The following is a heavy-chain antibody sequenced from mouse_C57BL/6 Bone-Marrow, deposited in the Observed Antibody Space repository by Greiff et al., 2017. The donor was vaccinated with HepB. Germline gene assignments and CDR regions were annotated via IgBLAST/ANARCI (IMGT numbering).Heavy chain of an antibody. J-gene: IGHJ3*01. D-gene: IGHD1-1*01. CDR3: ARGDITTVVGFETY. V-gene: IGHV1-80*01. CDR1: GYAFSSYW. CDR2: IYPGDGDT. Sequence: QVQLQQSGAELVKPGASVKISCKASGYAFSSYWMNWVKQRPGKGLEWIGQIYPGDGDTNYNGKFKGKATLTADKSSSTAYMQLSSLTSEDSAVYFCARGDITTVVGFETYWGQGTLVTVSA.